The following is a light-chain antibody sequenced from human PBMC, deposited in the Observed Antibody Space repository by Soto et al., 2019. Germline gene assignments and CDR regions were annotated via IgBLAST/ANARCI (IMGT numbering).Light chain of an antibody. CDR3: ISYAVTTSYV. CDR2: EVD. Sequence: QSALTQPPSASGSPGQSVTITCTGTSSDVGGYNFVSWYQQHPGKAPKLMIYEVDKRPSGVPDRFSGSKSGNTAFLTVSGLQAEDEADYYCISYAVTTSYVFGTGTKVTVL. V-gene: IGLV2-8*01. J-gene: IGLJ1*01. CDR1: SSDVGGYNF.